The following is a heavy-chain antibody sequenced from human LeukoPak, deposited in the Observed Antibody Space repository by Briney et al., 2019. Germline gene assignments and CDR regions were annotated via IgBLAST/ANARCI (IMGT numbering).Heavy chain of an antibody. J-gene: IGHJ5*02. Sequence: GGSLRLSCAASGFTFSSYSMNWVRQAPGKGLEWVSSISSSSSYIYYADSVKGRFTISRDNAKNSLYLQMNSLRAEDTAVYYCAREATYYYDSSGPGTGWFDPWGQGTLVTVPS. CDR3: AREATYYYDSSGPGTGWFDP. V-gene: IGHV3-21*01. CDR1: GFTFSSYS. CDR2: ISSSSSYI. D-gene: IGHD3-22*01.